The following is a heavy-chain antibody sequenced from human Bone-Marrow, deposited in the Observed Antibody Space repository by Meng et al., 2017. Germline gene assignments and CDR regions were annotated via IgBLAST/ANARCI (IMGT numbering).Heavy chain of an antibody. CDR3: ARVPMGTRSHWFDP. D-gene: IGHD3-10*01. V-gene: IGHV3-11*01. J-gene: IGHJ5*02. Sequence: GGSLRLSCVASGGTFSDYYMSWIRQAPGKGLEWVSYISSSGSTIYYADSVKGRFTISRDNAKNSLYLQMNSLRAEDTAVYYCARVPMGTRSHWFDPWGQGTLVTVSS. CDR2: ISSSGSTI. CDR1: GGTFSDYY.